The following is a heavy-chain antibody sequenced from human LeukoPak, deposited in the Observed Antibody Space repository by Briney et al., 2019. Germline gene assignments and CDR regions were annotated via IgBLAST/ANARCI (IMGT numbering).Heavy chain of an antibody. D-gene: IGHD1-7*01. CDR3: ARHKGKGVTGTTVFGYMDV. V-gene: IGHV4-59*08. CDR2: IYYSGST. CDR1: GGSISSYY. Sequence: SETLSPTCTVSGGSISSYYWSWIRQPPGKGLEWIGYIYYSGSTNYNPSLKSRVTISVDTSKNQFSLKLSSVTAADTAVYYCARHKGKGVTGTTVFGYMDVWGKGTTVTVSS. J-gene: IGHJ6*03.